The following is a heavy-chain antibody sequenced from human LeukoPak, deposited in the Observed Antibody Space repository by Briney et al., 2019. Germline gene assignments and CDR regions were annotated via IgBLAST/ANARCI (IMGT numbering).Heavy chain of an antibody. V-gene: IGHV3-48*03. CDR1: GFTFSSYE. Sequence: QAGGSLRPSCAASGFTFSSYEMNWVRQAPGKGLEWVSYISSRGSTIYYADSVKGRFTISRDNAKNSLYLQMNSLRAEDTAVYYCARARSHWHFDLWGRGTLVTVSS. CDR2: ISSRGSTI. J-gene: IGHJ2*01. CDR3: ARARSHWHFDL.